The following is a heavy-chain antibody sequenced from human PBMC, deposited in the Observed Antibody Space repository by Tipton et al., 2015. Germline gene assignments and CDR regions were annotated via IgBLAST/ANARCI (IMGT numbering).Heavy chain of an antibody. D-gene: IGHD5-18*01. CDR3: ARGNTAMVGGSDV. Sequence: GSLRLSCADSGFTFNSYWMHWVHQAPGKGLVWVSRINSDGSSTSYADSVKGRFTISRDNAKNTLYLQMNSLRAEDTAVYYCARGNTAMVGGSDVWGQGTTVTVSS. V-gene: IGHV3-74*01. CDR1: GFTFNSYW. J-gene: IGHJ6*02. CDR2: INSDGSST.